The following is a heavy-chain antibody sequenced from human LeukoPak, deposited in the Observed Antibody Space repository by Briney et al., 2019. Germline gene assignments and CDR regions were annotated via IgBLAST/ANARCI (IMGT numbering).Heavy chain of an antibody. CDR3: AKDPYGTRYFDY. D-gene: IGHD2-2*01. CDR2: LSGSGADT. V-gene: IGHV3-23*01. CDR1: GFTFSKNA. Sequence: GGSLRLSCAASGFTFSKNAMSWVRHAPGKGLEWGSSLSGSGADTYYARSVKGRFTISRKDAKNPAYLQMNSLRAEDTAVYYCAKDPYGTRYFDYWGQGTLVTAS. J-gene: IGHJ4*02.